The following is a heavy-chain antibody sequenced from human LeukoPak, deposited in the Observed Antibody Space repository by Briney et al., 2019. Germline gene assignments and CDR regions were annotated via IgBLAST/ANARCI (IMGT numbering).Heavy chain of an antibody. Sequence: ASVKVSCKASGYTFTSYGISWVRQAPGQGLEWMGWISAYNGNTNYAPKLQGRVTMTTDTSTSTAYMELRSLRSDDTAVYYCARAGAVLLWFGESYSYYYYYMDVWGKGTTVTVSS. CDR1: GYTFTSYG. D-gene: IGHD3-10*01. J-gene: IGHJ6*03. CDR3: ARAGAVLLWFGESYSYYYYYMDV. CDR2: ISAYNGNT. V-gene: IGHV1-18*01.